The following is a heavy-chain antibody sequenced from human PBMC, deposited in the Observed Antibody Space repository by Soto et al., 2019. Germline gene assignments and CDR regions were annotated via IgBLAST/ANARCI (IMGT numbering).Heavy chain of an antibody. CDR1: GGSISSGGYY. CDR3: ASDTSSGSKPDYYYYGMDV. CDR2: IYYSGSN. Sequence: QVQLQESGPGLVKPSQTLSLTCTVSGGSISSGGYYWSWIRQHPGKGLEWIGYIYYSGSNHYNPSHNRRVTISVDTSKNQFSLKLSSVTAADTAVYYCASDTSSGSKPDYYYYGMDVWGQGTTVTVSS. V-gene: IGHV4-31*03. J-gene: IGHJ6*02. D-gene: IGHD3-22*01.